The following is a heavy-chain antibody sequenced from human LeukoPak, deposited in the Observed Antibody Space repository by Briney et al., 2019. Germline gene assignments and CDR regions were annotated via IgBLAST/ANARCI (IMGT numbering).Heavy chain of an antibody. J-gene: IGHJ6*04. CDR3: AREFYSSGQYYYYYGMDV. D-gene: IGHD6-19*01. CDR2: INSDGSST. V-gene: IGHV3-74*01. Sequence: GGSLRLSCAASGFTFSSYWMHWVRQAPGKGLVWVSRINSDGSSTSYADSVKGRFTISRDNAKNTLYLQMNSLRAEDTAVYYCAREFYSSGQYYYYYGMDVWGKGTTVTVSS. CDR1: GFTFSSYW.